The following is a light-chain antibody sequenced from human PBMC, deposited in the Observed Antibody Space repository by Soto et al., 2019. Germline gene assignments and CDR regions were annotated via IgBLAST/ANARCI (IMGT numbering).Light chain of an antibody. J-gene: IGLJ7*01. CDR1: SGHSSYA. CDR2: VNRDGSH. Sequence: QPVLTQSPSASASLGASVKLTCTLSSGHSSYAIAWHQQQPEKGPRYLMKVNRDGSHNKGDGIPDRLSGSSSGAERYLTISSLQSEDEADYYCQTWGTGIAVFGGGTQLTVL. CDR3: QTWGTGIAV. V-gene: IGLV4-69*01.